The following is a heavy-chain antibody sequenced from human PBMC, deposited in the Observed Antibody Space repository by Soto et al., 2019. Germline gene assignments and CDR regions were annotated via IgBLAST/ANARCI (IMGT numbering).Heavy chain of an antibody. CDR1: GGSISSISYY. J-gene: IGHJ4*02. CDR2: IFYSGST. V-gene: IGHV4-39*02. D-gene: IGHD3-9*01. CDR3: ARDKDWAFDS. Sequence: SETLSLTCTVSGGSISSISYYWGWIRQPPGKGLEWIGSIFYSGSTYYNPSLKSRVTISVDTSKNSLSLLINNLRAEDTAVYYCARDKDWAFDSWGQGTLVTVSS.